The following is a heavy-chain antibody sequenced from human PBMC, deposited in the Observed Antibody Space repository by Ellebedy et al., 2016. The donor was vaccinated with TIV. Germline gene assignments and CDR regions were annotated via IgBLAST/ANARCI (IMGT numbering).Heavy chain of an antibody. V-gene: IGHV5-51*01. D-gene: IGHD2-15*01. CDR3: ARRGVVVAASDYYYYGMDV. CDR2: IYPGDSDT. Sequence: KVSCKGSGYSFTSYWIGWVRQMPGKGLEWMGIIYPGDSDTRYSPSFQGQVTISADKSISTAYLQWSSLKASDTAMYYCARRGVVVAASDYYYYGMDVWGQGTTVTVSS. CDR1: GYSFTSYW. J-gene: IGHJ6*02.